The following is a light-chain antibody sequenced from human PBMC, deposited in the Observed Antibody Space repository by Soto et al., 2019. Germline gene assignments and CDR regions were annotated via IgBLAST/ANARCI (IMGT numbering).Light chain of an antibody. Sequence: DIVMTQSPRSLPVTPGEPASISCRSSQSLLHSNGYNYLDWYLQKPGQSPQLLIYLGSNRASGVPDRFSGSGSGTDFTLKISIVEAEDVGVYYCMHALQTPPPFVQGTKVEIK. CDR1: QSLLHSNGYNY. J-gene: IGKJ1*01. CDR3: MHALQTPPP. CDR2: LGS. V-gene: IGKV2-28*01.